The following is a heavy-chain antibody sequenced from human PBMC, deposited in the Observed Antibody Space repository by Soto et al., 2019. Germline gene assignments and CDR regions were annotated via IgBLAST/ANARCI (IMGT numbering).Heavy chain of an antibody. Sequence: GGPLRLSCAASGFTFSSYSMNWVRQAPGKGLEWVSSISSSSSYIYYADSVKGRFTISRDNAKNSLYLQMNSLRAEDTAVYYCARGSSSSPRNNWFDPWGQGTLVTVSS. D-gene: IGHD6-6*01. CDR1: GFTFSSYS. J-gene: IGHJ5*02. CDR2: ISSSSSYI. CDR3: ARGSSSSPRNNWFDP. V-gene: IGHV3-21*01.